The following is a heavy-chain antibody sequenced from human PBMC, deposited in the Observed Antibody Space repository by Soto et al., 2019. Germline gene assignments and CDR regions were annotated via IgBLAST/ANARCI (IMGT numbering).Heavy chain of an antibody. J-gene: IGHJ3*02. CDR1: GYRFTSFW. Sequence: GESLKISCKGSGYRFTSFWLNWVRQIPGKGLEWMGRIDPSDSFINYSPPFEGHVTISADKSISTAYLQWSSLQASDTAIYYCARPASGGSRDAFDIWGQGTMVTV. D-gene: IGHD2-15*01. V-gene: IGHV5-10-1*01. CDR3: ARPASGGSRDAFDI. CDR2: IDPSDSFI.